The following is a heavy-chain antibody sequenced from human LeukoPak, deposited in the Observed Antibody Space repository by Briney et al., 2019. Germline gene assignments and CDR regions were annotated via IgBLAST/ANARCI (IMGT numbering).Heavy chain of an antibody. CDR3: ARHEEEGPYDSSGYYSIY. Sequence: GGSLQISCEGSGYSFTSYWIGWVRQLPGKGLEWMGIIYPGDSDTRYSPSFQGQVTISADKSISTAYLQWSSLKASDTAMYYCARHEEEGPYDSSGYYSIYWGQGTLVTVSS. D-gene: IGHD3-22*01. CDR2: IYPGDSDT. V-gene: IGHV5-51*01. J-gene: IGHJ4*02. CDR1: GYSFTSYW.